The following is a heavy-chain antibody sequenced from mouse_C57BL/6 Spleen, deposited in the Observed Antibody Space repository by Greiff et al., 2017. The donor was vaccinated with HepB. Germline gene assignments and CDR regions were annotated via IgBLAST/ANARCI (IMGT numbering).Heavy chain of an antibody. D-gene: IGHD1-1*01. CDR1: GYAFSSSW. CDR3: AREGNYYGSFYWYFDV. Sequence: VKLQQSGPELVKPGASVKISCKASGYAFSSSWMNWVKQRPGKGLEWIGRIYPGDGDTNYNGKFKGKATLTADKSSSTAYMQLSSLTSEDSAVYFCAREGNYYGSFYWYFDVWGTGTTVTVSS. J-gene: IGHJ1*03. CDR2: IYPGDGDT. V-gene: IGHV1-82*01.